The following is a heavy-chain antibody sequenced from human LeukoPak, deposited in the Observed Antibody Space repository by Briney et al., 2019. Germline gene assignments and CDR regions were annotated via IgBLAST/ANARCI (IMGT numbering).Heavy chain of an antibody. CDR1: GFIFSNYA. CDR3: ARSGLSRFGF. CDR2: FSGSGGST. Sequence: AGGSLRLSCAASGFIFSNYAMSWVRQAPGKGLQWVSAFSGSGGSTYYADSVKGRFTISRDNSRNTLYPQMNSLRAEDTAVYYCARSGLSRFGFWGQGTLVTVSS. V-gene: IGHV3-23*01. D-gene: IGHD2/OR15-2a*01. J-gene: IGHJ4*02.